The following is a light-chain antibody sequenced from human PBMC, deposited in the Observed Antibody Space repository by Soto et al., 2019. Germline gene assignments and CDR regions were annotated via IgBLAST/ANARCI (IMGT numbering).Light chain of an antibody. CDR2: AAS. CDR1: RDVGSD. V-gene: IGKV1-6*01. J-gene: IGKJ1*01. Sequence: QMTQSPSSLSASVGHKLIITCXASRDVGSDVSWYQQKPGQAPKLLIYAASNLYTGVPSRFSGSRSGTEFTLTISSLQPEDFASYYCLQDYGDSWTFGPGTKVDIK. CDR3: LQDYGDSWT.